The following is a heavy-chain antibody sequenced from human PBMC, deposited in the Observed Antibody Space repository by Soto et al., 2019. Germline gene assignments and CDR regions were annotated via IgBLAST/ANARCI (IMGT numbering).Heavy chain of an antibody. CDR1: GGSISSSNW. CDR3: ARAPASIAAAGMIDY. D-gene: IGHD6-13*01. V-gene: IGHV4-4*02. Sequence: QVQLQESGPGLVKPSGTLSLTCAVSGGSISSSNWWSWVRQPPGKGLEWIGEIYHSGSTNYNPSLKSRVTLSVDKSKNQCSLKLSSVTAADTAVYYCARAPASIAAAGMIDYWGQGTLVTVSS. CDR2: IYHSGST. J-gene: IGHJ4*02.